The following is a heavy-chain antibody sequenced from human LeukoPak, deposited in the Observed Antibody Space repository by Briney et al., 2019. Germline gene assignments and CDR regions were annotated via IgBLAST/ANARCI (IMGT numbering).Heavy chain of an antibody. V-gene: IGHV3-7*01. CDR3: ARDTFYDFWSGRGIEH. J-gene: IGHJ1*01. D-gene: IGHD3-3*01. Sequence: GGSLRLSCAASGFTFSSYWMSWVRQAPGKGLEWVANIKQDGSEEYYVDSVKGRFTISRDNAKNSLYLQMNSLRAEDTAVYYCARDTFYDFWSGRGIEHWGQGTLVTVSS. CDR2: IKQDGSEE. CDR1: GFTFSSYW.